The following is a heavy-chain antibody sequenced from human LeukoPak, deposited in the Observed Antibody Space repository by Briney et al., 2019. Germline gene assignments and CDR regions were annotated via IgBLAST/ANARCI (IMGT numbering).Heavy chain of an antibody. Sequence: GGSLRLSCAASGFTFSDYYMSWIRQAPGKGLEWVSYIRSSGSTIYYADSVKGRFTISRDNAKNSLYLQMNSLRGEDTAVYYCARDGATFSGYDWYYYMDVWGKGTTVTVSS. CDR1: GFTFSDYY. D-gene: IGHD5-12*01. V-gene: IGHV3-11*01. CDR2: IRSSGSTI. J-gene: IGHJ6*03. CDR3: ARDGATFSGYDWYYYMDV.